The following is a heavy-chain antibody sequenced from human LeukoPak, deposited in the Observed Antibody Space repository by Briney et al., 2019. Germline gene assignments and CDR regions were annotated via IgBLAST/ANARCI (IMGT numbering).Heavy chain of an antibody. CDR2: IKQDGSEQ. V-gene: IGHV3-7*01. Sequence: GGSLRLSCTASGFTFSNYYMSWVREAPGKGLEWVANIKQDGSEQYYVDSVKGRFTISRDNAKNSLYLQINSLTVEDMAVYYCARDTSGPDYWGQGTLVTVSS. D-gene: IGHD6-19*01. CDR1: GFTFSNYY. CDR3: ARDTSGPDY. J-gene: IGHJ4*02.